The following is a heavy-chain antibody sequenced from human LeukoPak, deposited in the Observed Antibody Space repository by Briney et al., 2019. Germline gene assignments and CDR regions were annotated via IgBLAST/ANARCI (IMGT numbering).Heavy chain of an antibody. CDR3: ARDDGSDDAFDI. CDR1: GYTLTELS. V-gene: IGHV1-46*01. D-gene: IGHD5-24*01. Sequence: ASVKVSCKVSGYTLTELSMHWVRQAPGQGLEWMGIINPSGGSTSYAQKFQGRVTMTRDTSTSTVYMELSSLRSEDTAVYYCARDDGSDDAFDIWGQGTMVTVSS. CDR2: INPSGGST. J-gene: IGHJ3*02.